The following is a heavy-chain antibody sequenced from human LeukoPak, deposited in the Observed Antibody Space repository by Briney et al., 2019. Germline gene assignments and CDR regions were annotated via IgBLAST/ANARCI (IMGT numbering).Heavy chain of an antibody. J-gene: IGHJ4*02. V-gene: IGHV2-5*02. CDR2: IYWDDDK. CDR3: AHRDVWYHPYFDF. CDR1: GGSINYYYW. Sequence: TLSLTCTVSGGSINYYYWMWIRQPPGKALEWLALIYWDDDKRYSLSLKNRLTVTKDTSKNQVVLTLTSVDPVDTATYYCAHRDVWYHPYFDFWGQGTLVTVSA. D-gene: IGHD2-15*01.